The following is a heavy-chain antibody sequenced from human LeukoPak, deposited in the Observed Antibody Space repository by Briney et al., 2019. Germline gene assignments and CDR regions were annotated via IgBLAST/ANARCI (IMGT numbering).Heavy chain of an antibody. V-gene: IGHV3-72*01. D-gene: IGHD5-24*01. CDR1: GFTFSDHY. CDR3: ARGSSATDYYYYGMDV. CDR2: TGNKANSYTS. J-gene: IGHJ6*02. Sequence: GGSLRLSCAASGFTFSDHYMDWVRQAPGKGLEWVGRTGNKANSYTSQYAASVKGRLTISRDDSKNSLYLQMNSLKTEDTAVYYCARGSSATDYYYYGMDVWGQGTTVTVSS.